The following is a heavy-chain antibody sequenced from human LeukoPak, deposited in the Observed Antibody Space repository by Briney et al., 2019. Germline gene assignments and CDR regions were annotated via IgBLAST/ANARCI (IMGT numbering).Heavy chain of an antibody. CDR3: ARENGSGSYFGFIDY. D-gene: IGHD3-10*01. J-gene: IGHJ4*02. CDR1: GYSISSGYY. CDR2: IYHSGST. V-gene: IGHV4-38-2*02. Sequence: TSETLSLTCTVSGYSISSGYYWGWIRQPPGKGLEWIGSIYHSGSTYYNPSLKSRVTISVDTSKNQFSLKLSSVTAADTAVYYCARENGSGSYFGFIDYWGQGTLVTVSS.